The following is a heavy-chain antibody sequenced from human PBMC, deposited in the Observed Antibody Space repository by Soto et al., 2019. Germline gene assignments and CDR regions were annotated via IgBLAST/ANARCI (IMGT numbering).Heavy chain of an antibody. CDR1: GGTFSSYA. Sequence: QVQLVQSGAEVKKPGSSVKVSCKASGGTFSSYAISWVRQAPGQGLEWMGGIIPIFGTANYAQKFQGRVTITADEYTSTAYMELSSLRSEDTAVYYCARESEDYYDSRGVFFDYWGQGTLVTVSS. CDR2: IIPIFGTA. J-gene: IGHJ4*02. CDR3: ARESEDYYDSRGVFFDY. V-gene: IGHV1-69*12. D-gene: IGHD3-22*01.